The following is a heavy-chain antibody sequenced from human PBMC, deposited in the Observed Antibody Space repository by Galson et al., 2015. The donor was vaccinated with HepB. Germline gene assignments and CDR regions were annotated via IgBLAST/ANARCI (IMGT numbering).Heavy chain of an antibody. CDR2: IIPIFGTP. Sequence: SVKVSCKAFGGTFSSLAINWVRQTPGQGLEWVGGIIPIFGTPKYAQKFQGRVTITADKSTGTAYMDLTNLRSEDTAVYYCARQDYYGSGTYPPWYGLEVWGQGTTVTGSS. V-gene: IGHV1-69*06. CDR3: ARQDYYGSGTYPPWYGLEV. CDR1: GGTFSSLA. D-gene: IGHD3-10*01. J-gene: IGHJ6*02.